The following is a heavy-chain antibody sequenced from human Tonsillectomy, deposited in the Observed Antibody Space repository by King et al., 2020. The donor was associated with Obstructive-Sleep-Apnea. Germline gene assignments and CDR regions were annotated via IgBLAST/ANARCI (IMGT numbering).Heavy chain of an antibody. CDR1: GFPSNSFT. V-gene: IGHV3-33*06. CDR3: AKEGEDRYCSSPTCYDYGMDV. D-gene: IGHD2-2*01. Sequence: QLVQSGGGVAKPGRSLRPPCEAPGFPSNSFTMNWVRQAPGKGREWVAVIWLDGSNTTFADSGRGRFPISRDNSKNTLYRQMNSLRAEDTAVYYCAKEGEDRYCSSPTCYDYGMDVWGQGATVTVSS. CDR2: IWLDGSNT. J-gene: IGHJ6*02.